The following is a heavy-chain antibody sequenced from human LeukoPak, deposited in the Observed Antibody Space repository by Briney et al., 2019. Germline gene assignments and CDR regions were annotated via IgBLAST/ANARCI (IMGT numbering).Heavy chain of an antibody. V-gene: IGHV4-59*01. J-gene: IGHJ2*01. CDR3: ARGGYGWYFDL. CDR1: GGSFSSYY. D-gene: IGHD4-17*01. Sequence: ETLSLTCTVSGGSFSSYYWSWVRQPPGKGLEWIGYIYYSGSTNYNPSLRSGGTISLDTSKTQFSLNLSSVTAADTALYYCARGGYGWYFDLWGRGTLVTVSS. CDR2: IYYSGST.